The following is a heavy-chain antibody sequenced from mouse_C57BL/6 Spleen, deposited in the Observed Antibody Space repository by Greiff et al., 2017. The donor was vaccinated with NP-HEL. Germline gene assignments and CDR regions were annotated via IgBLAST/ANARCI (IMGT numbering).Heavy chain of an antibody. V-gene: IGHV5-17*01. J-gene: IGHJ2*01. D-gene: IGHD2-4*01. CDR2: ISSGSSTI. CDR3: AREDYDEGYYFDY. CDR1: GFTFSDYG. Sequence: EVMLVESGGGLVKPGGSLKLSCAASGFTFSDYGMHWVRQAPEKGLEWVAYISSGSSTIYYADTVKGRFTISRDNAKNTLFLQMTSLRSEDTAMYYCAREDYDEGYYFDYWGQGTTLTVSS.